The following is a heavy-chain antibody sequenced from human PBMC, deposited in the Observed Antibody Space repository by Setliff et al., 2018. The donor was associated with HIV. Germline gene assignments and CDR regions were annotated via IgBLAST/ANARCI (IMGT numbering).Heavy chain of an antibody. D-gene: IGHD3-9*01. V-gene: IGHV3-23*01. J-gene: IGHJ6*02. CDR2: ISGTGGTT. Sequence: PGGSLRLSCAASGFTFSSYAMSWVRQAPGKGLEWVSAISGTGGTTNYADSVKGRFTISRDNGKNLLYLQMNSLRAEDTAVYYCARGGRLQYFDWPSYAMDVWGQGTTVTVSS. CDR3: ARGGRLQYFDWPSYAMDV. CDR1: GFTFSSYA.